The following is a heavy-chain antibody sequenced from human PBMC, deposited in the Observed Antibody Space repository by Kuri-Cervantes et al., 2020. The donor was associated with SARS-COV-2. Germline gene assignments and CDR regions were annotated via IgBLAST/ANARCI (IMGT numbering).Heavy chain of an antibody. V-gene: IGHV4-34*01. J-gene: IGHJ4*02. CDR1: GGSFSGYY. CDR3: ARGRIVGATPWDY. D-gene: IGHD1-26*01. CDR2: INHSGST. Sequence: SETLSLTCAVYGGSFSGYYWSWIRQPPGNGLEWIGEINHSGSTNYNPSLKSRVTISVDTSKNQFSLKLSSVTAADTAVYYCARGRIVGATPWDYWGQGTLVTVSS.